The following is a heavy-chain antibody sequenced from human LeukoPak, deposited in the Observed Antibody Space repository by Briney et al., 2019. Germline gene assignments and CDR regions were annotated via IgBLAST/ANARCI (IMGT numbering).Heavy chain of an antibody. CDR1: GYTFTGYY. V-gene: IGHV1-2*02. CDR3: ARDLYRSSTSCQQVDP. D-gene: IGHD2-2*01. J-gene: IGHJ5*02. Sequence: ASVKVSCKASGYTFTGYYMHWVRQAPGQGLEWMGWINPNSGGTNYAQKFQGRVTMTRDTSISTAYMELSRLRSDDTAVYYCARDLYRSSTSCQQVDPWGQGTLVTVSS. CDR2: INPNSGGT.